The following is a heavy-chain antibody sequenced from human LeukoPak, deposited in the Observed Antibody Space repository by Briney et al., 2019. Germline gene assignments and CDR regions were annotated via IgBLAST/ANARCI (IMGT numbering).Heavy chain of an antibody. CDR2: INPNTGTT. V-gene: IGHV1-2*02. J-gene: IGHJ4*02. D-gene: IGHD3-3*01. CDR3: ARGAYYNFWSGFYYAPHFDY. Sequence: RASVKVSCKASGYTFSSGYYLYWVRQAPGQGLEWMGWINPNTGTTNYAQKFQGRVNMTRDTSISTAYMELSRLRSDDAAVYFCARGAYYNFWSGFYYAPHFDYWGQGTLVTVSS. CDR1: GYTFSSGYY.